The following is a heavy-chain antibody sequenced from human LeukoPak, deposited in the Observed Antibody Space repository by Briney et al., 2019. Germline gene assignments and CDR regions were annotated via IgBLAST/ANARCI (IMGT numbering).Heavy chain of an antibody. V-gene: IGHV4-39*01. CDR3: ARHSRAGRTSNTFDY. J-gene: IGHJ4*02. D-gene: IGHD2-2*01. CDR1: GGSISSSSYY. Sequence: PSETLSLTCTVSGGSISSSSYYWGWIRQPPGKGLEWIGSIYYSGSTYYNPSLKSRVTISVDTSKNQFSLKLSSVTAADTAVYYCARHSRAGRTSNTFDYWGQGTLVTVSS. CDR2: IYYSGST.